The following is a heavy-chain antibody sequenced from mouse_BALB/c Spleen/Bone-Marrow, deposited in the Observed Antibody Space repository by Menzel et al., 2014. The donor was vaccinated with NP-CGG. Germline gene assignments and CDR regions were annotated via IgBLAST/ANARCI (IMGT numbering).Heavy chain of an antibody. Sequence: EVQLQQSGPELVKPGASVKISCKASGYSFTGYYMHWVKQSHVKSLEWIGRINPHNGATSYNQNFKDKASLTVDKSSSTAYMELHSLTSEDSAVYYCARGIYYGGYFDYWGQGTTLAVSS. D-gene: IGHD1-1*01. CDR1: GYSFTGYY. J-gene: IGHJ2*01. CDR3: ARGIYYGGYFDY. CDR2: INPHNGAT. V-gene: IGHV1-26*01.